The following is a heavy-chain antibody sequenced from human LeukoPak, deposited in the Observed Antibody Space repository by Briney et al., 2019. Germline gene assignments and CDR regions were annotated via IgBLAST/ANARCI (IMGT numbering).Heavy chain of an antibody. CDR1: GFTFSSYN. V-gene: IGHV3-21*04. CDR3: ARDGTAVGINYDY. D-gene: IGHD6-13*01. CDR2: ISRSSSYI. Sequence: GGSLRLSCAASGFTFSSYNMNWVRQAPGKGLEWVSSISRSSSYIYYADSVKGRFTISRENAKNSLYLQMNSLRAEDTAVYYCARDGTAVGINYDYWGQGTLVTVSS. J-gene: IGHJ4*02.